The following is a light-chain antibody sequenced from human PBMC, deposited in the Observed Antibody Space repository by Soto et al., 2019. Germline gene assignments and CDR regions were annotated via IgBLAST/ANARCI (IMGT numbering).Light chain of an antibody. Sequence: QSALTQPASVSGSPGQSITISCTGSSSHVDTYNYITWYQQLPGKAPKVIIYDVSNRPSGVSDRFSGSKSGNTASLTISGLLTEDECDYYCSSYTSTTPFVFGTGTKLTVL. CDR2: DVS. J-gene: IGLJ1*01. CDR1: SSHVDTYNY. V-gene: IGLV2-14*01. CDR3: SSYTSTTPFV.